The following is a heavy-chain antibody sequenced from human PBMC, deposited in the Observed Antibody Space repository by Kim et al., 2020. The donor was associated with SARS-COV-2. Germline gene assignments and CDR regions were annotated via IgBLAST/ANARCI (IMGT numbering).Heavy chain of an antibody. V-gene: IGHV3-64*01. D-gene: IGHD5-18*01. CDR3: ARTDTAMTSSHFYFDY. J-gene: IGHJ4*02. Sequence: SVKGRLTISRDNYKSTLYLQMGSLRAEDMAVYYCARTDTAMTSSHFYFDYWGQGTLVNVSS.